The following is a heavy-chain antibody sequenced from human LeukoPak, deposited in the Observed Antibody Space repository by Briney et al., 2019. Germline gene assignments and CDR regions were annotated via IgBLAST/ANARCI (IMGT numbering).Heavy chain of an antibody. J-gene: IGHJ2*01. Sequence: ASVKVSCKASGYTFTGYYMRWVRQAPGQGLEWMGWINPNSGGTHYAPKFQGRVTMTRDTSISTAYMELSRLRSDDTAVYYCARGPYVPFPNWYFDLWGRGTLVTVSS. CDR2: INPNSGGT. CDR1: GYTFTGYY. CDR3: ARGPYVPFPNWYFDL. D-gene: IGHD3-10*02. V-gene: IGHV1-2*02.